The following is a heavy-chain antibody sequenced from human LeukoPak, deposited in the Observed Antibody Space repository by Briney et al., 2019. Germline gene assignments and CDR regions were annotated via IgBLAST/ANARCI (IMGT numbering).Heavy chain of an antibody. V-gene: IGHV4-30-2*01. CDR3: ARGGITSRPGWYFDL. J-gene: IGHJ2*01. Sequence: SETLSLTCAVSGGSISSGGYSWSWIRQPPGTGLEWIGYIYHSGSTYYNPSLKSRVTISVDRSKNQFSLKLSSVTAADTAAYYCARGGITSRPGWYFDLWGRGTLVTVSS. CDR1: GGSISSGGYS. CDR2: IYHSGST. D-gene: IGHD6-6*01.